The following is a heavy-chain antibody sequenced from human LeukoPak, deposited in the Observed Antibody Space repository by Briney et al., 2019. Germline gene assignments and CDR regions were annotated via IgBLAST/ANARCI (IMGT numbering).Heavy chain of an antibody. V-gene: IGHV4-39*01. CDR3: ARQVCQSCPFDI. CDR2: IYYSGST. D-gene: IGHD3-16*01. J-gene: IGHJ3*02. CDR1: GGSISSSSYY. Sequence: SETLSLTCTVSGGSISSSSYYWGWIRQPPGKGLEWIGSIYYSGSTYYNPSLKSRVTISVDTSKNQFSLKLSSVTAADTAVYYCARQVCQSCPFDIWGQGTMVTVSS.